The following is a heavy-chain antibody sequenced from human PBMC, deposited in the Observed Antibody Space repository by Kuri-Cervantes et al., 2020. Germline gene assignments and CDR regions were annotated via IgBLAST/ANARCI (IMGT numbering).Heavy chain of an antibody. J-gene: IGHJ4*02. Sequence: GGSLRLSCAASGFTFSDYYMSWVRQAPGKGLEWVSTISGGGGTTYYADSVKGRFTISRDNSKNTLYLQMNSLRAEDTAVYYCARDDGDITAAGNLDYWGQGTLVTVSS. V-gene: IGHV3-23*01. CDR3: ARDDGDITAAGNLDY. CDR1: GFTFSDYY. CDR2: ISGGGGTT. D-gene: IGHD6-13*01.